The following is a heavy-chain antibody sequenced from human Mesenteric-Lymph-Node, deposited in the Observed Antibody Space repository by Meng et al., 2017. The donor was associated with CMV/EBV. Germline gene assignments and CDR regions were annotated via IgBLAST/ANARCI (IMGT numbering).Heavy chain of an antibody. V-gene: IGHV3-30*04. CDR1: GFTFSSYA. D-gene: IGHD6-19*01. J-gene: IGHJ4*02. CDR3: ARVRAVAAPFDY. Sequence: GESLKISCAASGFTFSSYAMHWVRQAPGKGLEWVAVISYDGSNKYYADSVKGRFTISRDNSKNTLYLQMNSLRAEDTAVYYCARVRAVAAPFDYWGQGTLVTVSS. CDR2: ISYDGSNK.